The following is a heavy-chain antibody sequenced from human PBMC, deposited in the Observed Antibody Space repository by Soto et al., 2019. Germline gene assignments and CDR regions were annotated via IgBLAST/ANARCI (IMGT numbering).Heavy chain of an antibody. D-gene: IGHD2-15*01. Sequence: GGSLRLSCAASGFTFSSYSMNWVRQAPGKGLEWVSSISSRSSYIYYADSVKGRFTISRDNAKNSLYLQMNSLRAEDTAVYYCARVGANCSGGSCYLDPWGQGTLVTVSS. V-gene: IGHV3-21*01. J-gene: IGHJ5*02. CDR3: ARVGANCSGGSCYLDP. CDR1: GFTFSSYS. CDR2: ISSRSSYI.